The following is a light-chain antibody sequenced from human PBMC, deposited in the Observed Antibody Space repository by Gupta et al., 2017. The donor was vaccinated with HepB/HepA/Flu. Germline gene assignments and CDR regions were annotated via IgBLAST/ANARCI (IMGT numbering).Light chain of an antibody. V-gene: IGKV3-20*01. Sequence: EIVFTQSPGTLSLSPGEGATLSCRASQSVSSSYLAWYQQKPGQAPRLLIYGASSRATGIPDRFSGSGSGTDFTLTISRLEPEDFAVYYCQQYGSSPPVTFGGGTKVEIK. CDR2: GAS. CDR3: QQYGSSPPVT. J-gene: IGKJ4*01. CDR1: QSVSSSY.